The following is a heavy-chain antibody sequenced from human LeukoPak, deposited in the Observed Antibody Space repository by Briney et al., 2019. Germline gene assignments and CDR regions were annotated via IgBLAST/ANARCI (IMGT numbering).Heavy chain of an antibody. CDR2: IIPIFGTA. Sequence: ASVRVSCKASGGTFSSYAISWVRQAPGQGLEWMGGIIPIFGTANYAQKFQGRVTITADKSTSTAYMELSSLRSEDTAVYYCARLYSSSYSRTPKDYWGQGTLVTVSS. J-gene: IGHJ4*02. V-gene: IGHV1-69*06. D-gene: IGHD6-13*01. CDR3: ARLYSSSYSRTPKDY. CDR1: GGTFSSYA.